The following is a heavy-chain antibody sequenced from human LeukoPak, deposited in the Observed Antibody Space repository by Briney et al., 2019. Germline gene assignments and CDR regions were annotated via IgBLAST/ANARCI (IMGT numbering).Heavy chain of an antibody. CDR2: IRYDGSNK. Sequence: PGGSLRLSCAASGFTFSSYGMHWVRQAPGKGLEWVALIRYDGSNKYYADSVKGQFTISRDNSKNTLYLQMNSLRAEDTAVYYCAKSYCSGGSCFSDYWGQGTLVTVSS. CDR3: AKSYCSGGSCFSDY. V-gene: IGHV3-30*02. J-gene: IGHJ4*02. CDR1: GFTFSSYG. D-gene: IGHD2-15*01.